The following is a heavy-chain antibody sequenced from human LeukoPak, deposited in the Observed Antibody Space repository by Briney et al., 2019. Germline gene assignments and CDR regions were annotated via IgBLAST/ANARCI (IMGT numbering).Heavy chain of an antibody. CDR3: ARGAPTRPWIQPYYYYYGMDV. Sequence: PSETLSLTCPVSGGSISSYYWSWIRQPPGKGLEWIGYSYYSGSTNYNPSLKSRVTISVDTSKNQFSLKLSSVTAADTAVYYCARGAPTRPWIQPYYYYYGMDVWGQGTTVTVSS. D-gene: IGHD5-18*01. CDR2: SYYSGST. J-gene: IGHJ6*02. CDR1: GGSISSYY. V-gene: IGHV4-59*01.